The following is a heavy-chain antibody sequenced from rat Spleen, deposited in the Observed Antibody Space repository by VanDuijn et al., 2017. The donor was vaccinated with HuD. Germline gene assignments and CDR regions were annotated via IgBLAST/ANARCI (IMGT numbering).Heavy chain of an antibody. CDR2: IKFEDFTP. V-gene: IGHV5-22*01. J-gene: IGHJ1*01. D-gene: IGHD1-5*01. CDR1: GFTFTNYG. CDR3: VRLYNNHGYWYFDF. Sequence: EVQLVESGGGLVQPGRSLKLSCAASGFTFTNYGVAWVRQAPTKGLEWVASIKFEDFTPYYGDSVMGRFTISRDDGESTLYLQMNSLRSEDTATYYCVRLYNNHGYWYFDFWGPGTMVTVSS.